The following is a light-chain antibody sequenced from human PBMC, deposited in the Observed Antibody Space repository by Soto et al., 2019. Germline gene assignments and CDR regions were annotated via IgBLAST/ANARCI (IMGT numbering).Light chain of an antibody. Sequence: ALTQPASVSGSPGQSITISCTGTSSDVGGYNYVSWYLQHPGKAPKLMIYEVSNRPSGVSNRFSGPKSGNTASLTISGLQAEDEADYYCSSYTTSSTLYVFGTGTKVTVL. CDR3: SSYTTSSTLYV. V-gene: IGLV2-14*01. J-gene: IGLJ1*01. CDR1: SSDVGGYNY. CDR2: EVS.